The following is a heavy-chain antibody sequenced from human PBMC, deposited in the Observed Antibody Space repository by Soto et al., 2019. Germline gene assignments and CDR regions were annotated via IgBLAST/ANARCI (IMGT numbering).Heavy chain of an antibody. CDR1: GYTFTSYY. CDR3: ARGGGITGTTWLAYYYGMDV. J-gene: IGHJ6*02. Sequence: ASVKVSCKASGYTFTSYYMHWVRQATGQGLEWMGIINPSGGSTSYAQKFQGRVTMTRDTSTSTVYMELSSLRSEDTAVYYCARGGGITGTTWLAYYYGMDVWGQGTTVTVSS. D-gene: IGHD1-7*01. CDR2: INPSGGST. V-gene: IGHV1-46*01.